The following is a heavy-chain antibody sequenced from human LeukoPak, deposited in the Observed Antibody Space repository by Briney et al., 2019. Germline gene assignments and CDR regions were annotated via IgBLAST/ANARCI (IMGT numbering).Heavy chain of an antibody. CDR3: ARPPNYDILTLPDY. D-gene: IGHD3-9*01. CDR2: ISSSSSYT. Sequence: GGSLRLSCAASGFTFSDYYMSWIRQAPGKGLKWVSYISSSSSYTNYADSVKGRFTISRDNAKNSLYLQMNSLRAEDTAVYYCARPPNYDILTLPDYWGQGTLVTVSS. V-gene: IGHV3-11*03. J-gene: IGHJ4*02. CDR1: GFTFSDYY.